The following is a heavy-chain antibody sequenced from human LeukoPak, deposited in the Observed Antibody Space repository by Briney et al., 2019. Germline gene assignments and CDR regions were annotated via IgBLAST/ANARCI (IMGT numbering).Heavy chain of an antibody. D-gene: IGHD3-3*01. J-gene: IGHJ6*03. V-gene: IGHV3-7*01. CDR1: GFTLSSYW. CDR3: ARVRRAKRQNRFYFYYYMDV. Sequence: GGSLRLSCEASGFTLSSYWMSWVRQVPGKGLEWVANIKQDGNEKCYVDSVKGRFTISRDNPRDSLYLQMNSLRAEDTAVYFCARVRRAKRQNRFYFYYYMDVWGKGTTVTVSS. CDR2: IKQDGNEK.